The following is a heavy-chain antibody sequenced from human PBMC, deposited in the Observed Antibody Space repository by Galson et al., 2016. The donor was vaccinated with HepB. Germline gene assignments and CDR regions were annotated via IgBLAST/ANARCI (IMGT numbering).Heavy chain of an antibody. D-gene: IGHD1-7*01. CDR2: LIPIFGKP. J-gene: IGHJ4*02. CDR1: GGTFTNYV. V-gene: IGHV1-69*13. CDR3: ARDPRPNFAAFACYFDS. Sequence: SVKVSCKASGGTFTNYVISWVRQAPGQGLEWMGGLIPIFGKPNYAPKFQGRLTMTADQSTNTAYMELSSLRSEDTAVYYCARDPRPNFAAFACYFDSWGQGTLVSVSS.